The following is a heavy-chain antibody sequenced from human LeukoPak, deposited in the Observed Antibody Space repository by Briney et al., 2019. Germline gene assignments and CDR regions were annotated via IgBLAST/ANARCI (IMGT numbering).Heavy chain of an antibody. CDR3: ATTIAAAGRIY. D-gene: IGHD6-13*01. J-gene: IGHJ4*02. V-gene: IGHV4-34*01. CDR1: GGSFSGYY. CDR2: INHSGST. Sequence: SETLSLTCAVYGGSFSGYYWSWIRQPPGKGLEWIGEINHSGSTNYNPSLKSRVTISVDTSKNQFSLKLSSVTAADTAVYYCATTIAAAGRIYWGQGTLVTVSS.